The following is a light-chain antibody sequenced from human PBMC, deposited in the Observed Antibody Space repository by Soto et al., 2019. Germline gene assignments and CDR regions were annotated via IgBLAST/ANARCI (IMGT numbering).Light chain of an antibody. CDR1: QSVSSSH. Sequence: VMTQTPLSLSVAPGQPATLSCRASQSVSSSHLAWYQQKPGQAPRLLIYGASNRATGIPDRFSGSGSGTDFTLTISRLEPEDFAVYYCQQYGSSGTFGQGTKVDIK. CDR2: GAS. V-gene: IGKV3-20*01. CDR3: QQYGSSGT. J-gene: IGKJ1*01.